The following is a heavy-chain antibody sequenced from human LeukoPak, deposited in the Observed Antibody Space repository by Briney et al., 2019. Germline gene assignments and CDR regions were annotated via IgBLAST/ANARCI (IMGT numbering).Heavy chain of an antibody. CDR3: ARESGALRFLEWLYTKPYNWFDP. J-gene: IGHJ5*02. CDR1: GYTFTSYY. D-gene: IGHD3-3*01. CDR2: INPTRGST. V-gene: IGHV1-46*01. Sequence: ASVKVSCKASGYTFTSYYMHCVPQAPGQGLECTGIINPTRGSTSYAQKFQGRVTMTRDTSTSTVYMELSSLRSEDTAVYYCARESGALRFLEWLYTKPYNWFDPWGQGTLVTVSS.